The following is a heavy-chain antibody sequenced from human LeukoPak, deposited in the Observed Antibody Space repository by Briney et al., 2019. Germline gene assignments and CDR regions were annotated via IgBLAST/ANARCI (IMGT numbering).Heavy chain of an antibody. CDR2: ISNSGNT. CDR3: ARVSPAVAITY. V-gene: IGHV4-59*12. CDR1: GGSISGYY. Sequence: SETLSLTCSVSGGSISGYYWSWLRQPPGNGLEWIGYISNSGNTDYNPSLKSRAAISVDSSKNQFSLKLRSVTAADTAVYYCARVSPAVAITYWGQGTLVTVSS. D-gene: IGHD6-19*01. J-gene: IGHJ4*02.